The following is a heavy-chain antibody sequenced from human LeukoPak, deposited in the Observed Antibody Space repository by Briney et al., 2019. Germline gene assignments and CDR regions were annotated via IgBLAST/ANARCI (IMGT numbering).Heavy chain of an antibody. J-gene: IGHJ4*02. CDR3: ASYDFWSGYWRFFDY. D-gene: IGHD3-3*01. V-gene: IGHV3-30*02. Sequence: PGGSLRLSCAASGFTFSSYGMHWVRQAPGKGLEWVAFIRYDGSNKYYADSVKGRFTISRDNSKNTLYLQMNSLRAEDTAVYYCASYDFWSGYWRFFDYWGQGTLVTVSS. CDR2: IRYDGSNK. CDR1: GFTFSSYG.